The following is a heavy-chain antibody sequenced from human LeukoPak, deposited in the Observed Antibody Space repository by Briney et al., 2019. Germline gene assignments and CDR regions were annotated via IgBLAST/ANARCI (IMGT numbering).Heavy chain of an antibody. V-gene: IGHV3-30*02. Sequence: GGSLRLSCAASGFTFSSYAMSWVRQAPGKGLEWVAFIRYDGSNKYYADSVKGRFTISRDNSKNTLYLQMNSLRAEDTAVYYCATDKDIVVVVAATRFDYWGQGTLVTVSS. CDR3: ATDKDIVVVVAATRFDY. J-gene: IGHJ4*02. CDR2: IRYDGSNK. CDR1: GFTFSSYA. D-gene: IGHD2-15*01.